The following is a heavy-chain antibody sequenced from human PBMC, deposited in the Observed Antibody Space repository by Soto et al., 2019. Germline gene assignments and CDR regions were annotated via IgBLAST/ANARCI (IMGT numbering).Heavy chain of an antibody. J-gene: IGHJ6*02. Sequence: PSETLSLTCAVSGGSISSGGYSWSWIRQPPGKGLEWIGYIYHSGSTYYNPSLKSRVTISVDRSKNQFSLKLSSVTAADTAVYYCARLAVAGGYYYYGMDVWGQGTTVTVSS. CDR2: IYHSGST. V-gene: IGHV4-30-2*01. D-gene: IGHD6-19*01. CDR3: ARLAVAGGYYYYGMDV. CDR1: GGSISSGGYS.